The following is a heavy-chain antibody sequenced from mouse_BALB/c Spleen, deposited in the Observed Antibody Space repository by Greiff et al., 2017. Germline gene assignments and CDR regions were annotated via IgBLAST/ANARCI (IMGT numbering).Heavy chain of an antibody. D-gene: IGHD1-1*02. CDR1: GYTFTSYW. CDR2: IYPGDGDT. CDR3: AREGGNDN. V-gene: IGHV1-87*01. J-gene: IGHJ2*01. Sequence: VQLQQSGAELARPGASVKLSCKASGYTFTSYWMQWVKQRPGQGLEWIGAIYPGDGDTRYTQKFKGKATLTADKSSSTAYMQLSSLASEDSAVYYCAREGGNDNWGQGTTLTVSS.